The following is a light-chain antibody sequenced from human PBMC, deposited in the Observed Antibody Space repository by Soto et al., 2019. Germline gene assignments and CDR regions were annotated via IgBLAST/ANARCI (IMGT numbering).Light chain of an antibody. V-gene: IGLV2-8*01. J-gene: IGLJ3*02. CDR3: SSYAGSRV. Sequence: QYALTQPPSASGSPGQSVAISCTGTSSDVGGYNYVSWYQQHPGKAPKLMIYEVSKRPSGVPDRFSGSKSGNTASLTVSGLQAEDEAHYYCSSYAGSRVFGGGTKLTVL. CDR1: SSDVGGYNY. CDR2: EVS.